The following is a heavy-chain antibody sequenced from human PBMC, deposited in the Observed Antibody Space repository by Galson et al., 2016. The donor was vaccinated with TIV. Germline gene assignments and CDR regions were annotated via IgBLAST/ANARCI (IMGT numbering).Heavy chain of an antibody. CDR3: AREKYTSGSAGTFDV. Sequence: LRLSCAASEFTFSNYHIHWVRQAPGEGLAWVALISNDGRNKQYPDSVKGRFTVSRDNSKNTVYLQVDRLRAEDTAVYYCAREKYTSGSAGTFDVWGQGTMVTVSS. V-gene: IGHV3-30*04. D-gene: IGHD3-22*01. CDR2: ISNDGRNK. J-gene: IGHJ3*01. CDR1: EFTFSNYH.